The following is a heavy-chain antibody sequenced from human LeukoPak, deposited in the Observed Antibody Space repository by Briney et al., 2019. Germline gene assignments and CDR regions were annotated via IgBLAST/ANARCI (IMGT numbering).Heavy chain of an antibody. V-gene: IGHV3-48*04. CDR1: GFTFSSYS. CDR3: AKDSLVTSGGSTGWVFDY. D-gene: IGHD6-19*01. CDR2: ISSSSSTI. J-gene: IGHJ4*02. Sequence: GGSLRLSCAASGFTFSSYSMNWVRQAPGKGLEWVSYISSSSSTIYYADSVKGRFTISRDNAKNPLYLQMNSLRTEDTAVYHCAKDSLVTSGGSTGWVFDYWGQGTLVSVSS.